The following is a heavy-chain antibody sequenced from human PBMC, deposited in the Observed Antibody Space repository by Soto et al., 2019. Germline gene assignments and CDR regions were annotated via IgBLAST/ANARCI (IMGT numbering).Heavy chain of an antibody. Sequence: SETLSLTCTVSGGSISSSSYYWGWIRQPPGKGLEWIGSIYYSGSTYYNPSLKSRVTISVDTSKNQFSLKLSSVTAADTAVYYCATPPGSVVVPAGSDYYYYMDVWGKGTTVTVSS. CDR1: GGSISSSSYY. CDR2: IYYSGST. CDR3: ATPPGSVVVPAGSDYYYYMDV. D-gene: IGHD2-2*01. V-gene: IGHV4-39*01. J-gene: IGHJ6*03.